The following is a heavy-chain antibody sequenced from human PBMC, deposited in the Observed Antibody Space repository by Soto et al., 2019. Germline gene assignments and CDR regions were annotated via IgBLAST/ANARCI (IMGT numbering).Heavy chain of an antibody. CDR3: ARVLYYGSGSYSPYGMDV. D-gene: IGHD3-10*01. Sequence: QVQLVQSGAEVKKPGCSVKVSCKTSGVSFNNNGIGWVRQAPGHGLEWMGGVSPPFRTSNYARKFQGRISITADASKGTVNMDLSSLTSEDTAQYYCARVLYYGSGSYSPYGMDVWGQGTTVTVSS. CDR2: VSPPFRTS. CDR1: GVSFNNNG. V-gene: IGHV1-69*01. J-gene: IGHJ6*02.